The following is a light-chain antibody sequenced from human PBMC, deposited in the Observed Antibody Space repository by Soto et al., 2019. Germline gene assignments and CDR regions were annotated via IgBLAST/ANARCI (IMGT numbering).Light chain of an antibody. CDR1: QDISNN. J-gene: IGKJ1*01. CDR3: QQYNSYS. Sequence: DIQMTQSPSSLSASVGDSFAITCRASQDISNNLGWFQQKPGKAPKRLIYAASTLESGVPPRFSGSGSGTEFTLTISSLQPDDFATYYCQQYNSYSFGQGTKVDIK. CDR2: AAS. V-gene: IGKV1-17*01.